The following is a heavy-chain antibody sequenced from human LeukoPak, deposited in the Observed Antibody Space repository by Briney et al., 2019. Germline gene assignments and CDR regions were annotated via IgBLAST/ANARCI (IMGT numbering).Heavy chain of an antibody. D-gene: IGHD2-15*01. Sequence: GGSLRLSCAASGFTFSSYGMHWVRQAPGKGLEWVAVISYDGSNKYYGDSVKGRFTISRDNSKNTLFLQMNSLRADDTAVYYCAKTKTLKAYCRGGSCYLAYFDYWGQGTLVTVSS. CDR2: ISYDGSNK. CDR3: AKTKTLKAYCRGGSCYLAYFDY. V-gene: IGHV3-30*18. CDR1: GFTFSSYG. J-gene: IGHJ4*02.